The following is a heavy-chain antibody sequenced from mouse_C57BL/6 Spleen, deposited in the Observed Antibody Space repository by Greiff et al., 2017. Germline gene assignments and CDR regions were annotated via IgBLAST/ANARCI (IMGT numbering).Heavy chain of an antibody. D-gene: IGHD4-1*01. J-gene: IGHJ2*01. Sequence: EVQVVESGGGLVKPGGSLKLSCAASGFTFSSYTMSWVRQTPEKRLEWVATISGGGGNTYYPDSVKGRFTISRDNAKNTLYLQMSSLRSEDTALYYCARLELGGDFDYWGQGTTLTVSS. CDR3: ARLELGGDFDY. CDR1: GFTFSSYT. CDR2: ISGGGGNT. V-gene: IGHV5-9*01.